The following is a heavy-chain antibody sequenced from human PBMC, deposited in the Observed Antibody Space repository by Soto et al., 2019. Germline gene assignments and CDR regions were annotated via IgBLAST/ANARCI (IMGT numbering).Heavy chain of an antibody. CDR2: ISGSGGSS. J-gene: IGHJ4*02. D-gene: IGHD6-13*01. Sequence: EVQLWESEGGLVQPGGSLRLSCAASGFTFSSYAMNWVRQAPGKGPEWVSVISGSGGSSFYADSVKGRFTISRDNSKNTLFLQMNSLRAEDTAVYYCAKVMRAAAGTSDYWGQGTLVTVSS. CDR3: AKVMRAAAGTSDY. CDR1: GFTFSSYA. V-gene: IGHV3-23*01.